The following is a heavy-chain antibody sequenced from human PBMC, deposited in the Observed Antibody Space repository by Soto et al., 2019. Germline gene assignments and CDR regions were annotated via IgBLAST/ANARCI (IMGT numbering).Heavy chain of an antibody. CDR1: GFTFSSYA. D-gene: IGHD2-21*01. CDR3: ARDRKYGEGFIDV. CDR2: ISSDGSDK. Sequence: GGSLRLSCAASGFTFSSYAMHWVRQAPGKGLEWVAVISSDGSDKYYADSVKGRFAISRDNSKNTLYVQLNRMRAEDTALYYCARDRKYGEGFIDVCGQATTVTVSS. J-gene: IGHJ6*02. V-gene: IGHV3-30*09.